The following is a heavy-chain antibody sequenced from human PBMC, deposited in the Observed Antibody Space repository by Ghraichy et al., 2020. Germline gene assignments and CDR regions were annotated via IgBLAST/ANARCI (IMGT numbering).Heavy chain of an antibody. CDR2: IQFDGREK. CDR3: VKDTIFRVDSFDL. D-gene: IGHD3-3*01. V-gene: IGHV3-30*02. Sequence: LSLTCTASGFTFSNYGMHWVRQAPGKGLEWVAFIQFDGREKLYLDSVKGQFTISRDNSRSTLYLQMNTLTTEDTAMYYCVKDTIFRVDSFDLWGQGTMVTVSS. CDR1: GFTFSNYG. J-gene: IGHJ3*01.